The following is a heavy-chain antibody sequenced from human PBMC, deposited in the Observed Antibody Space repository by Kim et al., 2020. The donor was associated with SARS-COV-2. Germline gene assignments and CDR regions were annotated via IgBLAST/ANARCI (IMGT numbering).Heavy chain of an antibody. Sequence: GGSLRLSCAASGFTFSSYSMNWVRQAPGKGLEWVSSISSSSSYIYYADSVKGRFTISRDNAKNSLYLQMNSLRAEDTAVYYCARVPSYGDYDPYYYYGMEVWGQGDTVTVSS. D-gene: IGHD4-17*01. J-gene: IGHJ6*02. V-gene: IGHV3-21*01. CDR3: ARVPSYGDYDPYYYYGMEV. CDR2: ISSSSSYI. CDR1: GFTFSSYS.